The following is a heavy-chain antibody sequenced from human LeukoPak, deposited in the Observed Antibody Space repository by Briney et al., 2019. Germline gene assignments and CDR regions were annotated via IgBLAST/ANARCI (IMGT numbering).Heavy chain of an antibody. CDR2: IGVQNGST. Sequence: ASVKVSCQTVGYTCTNYGIAWVRQAPGQGLEWMGWIGVQNGSTNFGQKFQGRVSLTTDTSANTAYVELRGLRDDDTAIYSCPRVPHSHFDHWGQGTLLIVSS. D-gene: IGHD4-11*01. J-gene: IGHJ4*02. CDR1: GYTCTNYG. V-gene: IGHV1-18*01. CDR3: PRVPHSHFDH.